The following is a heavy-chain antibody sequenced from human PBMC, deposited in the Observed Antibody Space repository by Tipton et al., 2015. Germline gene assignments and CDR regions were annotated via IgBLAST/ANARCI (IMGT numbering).Heavy chain of an antibody. CDR3: AREQGSTNYYFDT. CDR2: MSVYNGNT. J-gene: IGHJ4*02. D-gene: IGHD1-1*01. Sequence: QSGAEVKKPGASVKVSCTASGYTFTTYGISWVRQAPGQGLEWMGWMSVYNGNTIYQQKFQGRVTMTRDKSTNTAYMELRSLRSDDTSIYYCAREQGSTNYYFDTWGQGTLVTVPS. CDR1: GYTFTTYG. V-gene: IGHV1-18*01.